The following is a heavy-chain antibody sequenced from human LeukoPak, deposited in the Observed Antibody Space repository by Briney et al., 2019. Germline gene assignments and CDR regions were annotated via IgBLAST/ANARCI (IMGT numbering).Heavy chain of an antibody. D-gene: IGHD3-10*01. CDR2: ISRSGIAM. CDR1: GFVFRSYE. Sequence: GGSLRLSCAASGFVFRSYEMNWVRQVPGMGLEWISYISRSGIAMYYADSVKGRFTISRDNAKNSLYLHMNSLRAEDTAVYYCTRDRPSGNITMIRGVTLDYWGQGTLVTVSS. CDR3: TRDRPSGNITMIRGVTLDY. J-gene: IGHJ4*02. V-gene: IGHV3-48*03.